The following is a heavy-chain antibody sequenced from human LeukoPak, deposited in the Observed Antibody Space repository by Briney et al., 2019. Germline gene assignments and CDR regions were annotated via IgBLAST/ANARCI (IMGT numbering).Heavy chain of an antibody. Sequence: GGSLRLSCAVSGYIFDDYGMRWVRHGPGKGLEWVAGINWNGGSTDYAASVKGRCTISRDNAKTALYLEMNSLRVEDTAFYYCVRLGRDGYTYGAAYWGQGALVTVSS. CDR2: INWNGGST. V-gene: IGHV3-20*04. CDR3: VRLGRDGYTYGAAY. CDR1: GYIFDDYG. J-gene: IGHJ1*01. D-gene: IGHD5-24*01.